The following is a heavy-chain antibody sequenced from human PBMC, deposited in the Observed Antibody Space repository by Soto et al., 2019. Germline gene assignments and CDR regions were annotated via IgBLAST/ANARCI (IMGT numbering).Heavy chain of an antibody. CDR2: INPNSGGT. D-gene: IGHD6-6*01. Sequence: VASVKVSCKASGYTFTGYYMHWVRQAPGQGLEWMGWINPNSGGTNYAQKFQGRVTMTRDTSISTAYMELSRLRSDDTAVYYCARVPARLHGMDVWGQGTTVTVSS. CDR3: ARVPARLHGMDV. V-gene: IGHV1-2*02. CDR1: GYTFTGYY. J-gene: IGHJ6*02.